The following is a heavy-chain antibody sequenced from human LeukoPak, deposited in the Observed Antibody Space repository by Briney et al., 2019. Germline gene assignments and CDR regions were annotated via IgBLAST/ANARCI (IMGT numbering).Heavy chain of an antibody. V-gene: IGHV3-33*01. Sequence: PGGSLRLSCAASGFTFSSYGMHWVRQAPGEGLEWVAVIWYDGSNKYYADSVKGRFTISRDNSKSTLYLQMNSLRAEDTAVYYCARERSSAPIAAAGTYQLLAYFDYWGQGTLVTVSS. CDR2: IWYDGSNK. CDR3: ARERSSAPIAAAGTYQLLAYFDY. CDR1: GFTFSSYG. J-gene: IGHJ4*02. D-gene: IGHD6-13*01.